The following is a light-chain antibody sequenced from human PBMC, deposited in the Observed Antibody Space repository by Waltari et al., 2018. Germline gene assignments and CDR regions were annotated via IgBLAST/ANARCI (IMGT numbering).Light chain of an antibody. CDR3: CSYAGSYTVL. J-gene: IGLJ2*01. CDR1: SNDVGGYNH. CDR2: DVF. V-gene: IGLV2-11*01. Sequence: QSALTQPRSVSGSPGQSVTFSCTGTSNDVGGYNHVSWYQQSPGNAPKLMIYDVFNRPYGVPDRFSASKSGNTASLTISGLQADDEADYYCCSYAGSYTVLFGGGTKLTVL.